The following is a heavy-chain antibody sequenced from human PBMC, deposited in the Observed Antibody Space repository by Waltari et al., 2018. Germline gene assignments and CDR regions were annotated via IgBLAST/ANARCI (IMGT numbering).Heavy chain of an antibody. Sequence: QVQLVQSGAEVKKPGSSVKVSCKASGGTFSSYAISWVRQAPGQGLEWMGRIIPIFGTANYSQKFQGSVTITADKSTSTAYMELNSLRSEYTAVYYCARNVMYSSSWYPFDYWGQGTLVTVSS. J-gene: IGHJ4*02. CDR2: IIPIFGTA. CDR3: ARNVMYSSSWYPFDY. CDR1: GGTFSSYA. D-gene: IGHD6-13*01. V-gene: IGHV1-69*13.